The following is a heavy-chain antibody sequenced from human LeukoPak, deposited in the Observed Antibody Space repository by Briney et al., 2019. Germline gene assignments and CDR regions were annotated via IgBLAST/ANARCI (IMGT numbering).Heavy chain of an antibody. J-gene: IGHJ5*02. V-gene: IGHV4-38-2*01. CDR3: ARGNSDWLNWFDP. D-gene: IGHD6-19*01. CDR2: IYHSGST. CDR1: GYSTSSGYY. Sequence: SETLSLTCAVSGYSTSSGYYWGWIRQPPGKGLEWIGSIYHSGSTYYNPSLKSRVTISVDTSKNFSLHLSSVTAADTAVYYCARGNSDWLNWFDPWGQGTLVTVSS.